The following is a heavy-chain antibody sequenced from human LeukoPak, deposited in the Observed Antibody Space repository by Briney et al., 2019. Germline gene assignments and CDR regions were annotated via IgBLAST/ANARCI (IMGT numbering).Heavy chain of an antibody. J-gene: IGHJ4*02. CDR1: GFTFSIYS. CDR3: ARWFTSGRGFFDY. CDR2: ISSSSTII. V-gene: IGHV3-48*02. D-gene: IGHD6-19*01. Sequence: GGSLRLSCAASGFTFSIYSMNWVRQAPGKGLEWVSYISSSSTIIYYADSVKGRFTISRDNAKNSLYLQMNSLRDEDTAVYYCARWFTSGRGFFDYWGQGILVTVSS.